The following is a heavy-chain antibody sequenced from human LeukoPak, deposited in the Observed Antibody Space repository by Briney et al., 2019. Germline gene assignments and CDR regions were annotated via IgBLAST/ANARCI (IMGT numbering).Heavy chain of an antibody. D-gene: IGHD2-21*02. V-gene: IGHV4-61*02. Sequence: SETLSLTCTVSGGSISSGSYYWSWIRQPAGKGLEWIGRIYTSGSTNYNPSLKSRVTISVDTSKNQFSLKLSSVTAADTAVYYCAREGVCGGDCYYPIDYWGQGTLVTVSS. CDR2: IYTSGST. CDR3: AREGVCGGDCYYPIDY. J-gene: IGHJ4*02. CDR1: GGSISSGSYY.